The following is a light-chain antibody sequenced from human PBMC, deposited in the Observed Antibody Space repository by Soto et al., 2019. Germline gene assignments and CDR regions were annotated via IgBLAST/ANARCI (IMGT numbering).Light chain of an antibody. CDR2: GAS. Sequence: EIVLTQSPGTLSLSPGERATLSCRASQSVSSSYIAWYQQKPGQAPRLLVYGASSRATGIPDRFSGSGSGTDLTLTISRVEPEDFAEYYCQHYGSSPFTFGPGTRLDIQ. CDR3: QHYGSSPFT. CDR1: QSVSSSY. V-gene: IGKV3-20*01. J-gene: IGKJ3*01.